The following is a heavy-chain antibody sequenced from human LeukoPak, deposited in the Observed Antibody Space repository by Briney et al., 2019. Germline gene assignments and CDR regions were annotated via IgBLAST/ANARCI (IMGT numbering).Heavy chain of an antibody. CDR1: GGSISSYY. Sequence: KASETLSLTCSVSGGSISSYYWSWIRQPAGKGLEGLGRIYTSGSTNYNPSLKGRVTMSVDTSKNQFSLNLSSVTAADTAVYSCARGRYDFWSGPNVFDYWGEGTLVTVSS. CDR2: IYTSGST. D-gene: IGHD3-3*01. J-gene: IGHJ4*02. CDR3: ARGRYDFWSGPNVFDY. V-gene: IGHV4-4*07.